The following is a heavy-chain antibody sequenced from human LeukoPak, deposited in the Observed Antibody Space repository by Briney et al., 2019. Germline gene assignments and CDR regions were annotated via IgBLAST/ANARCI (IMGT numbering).Heavy chain of an antibody. CDR2: ISTYNGNT. V-gene: IGHV1-18*01. CDR1: GYTFTNYG. Sequence: ASVKVSCKASGYTFTNYGITWVRQAPGRGLQCMGGISTYNGNTHYAQRFQGRVTMTTDTSTSTVYMELRSLRSDDTAVYFCARGLMREYNSGWYMHHFDFWGQGTLVTVSS. D-gene: IGHD6-19*01. CDR3: ARGLMREYNSGWYMHHFDF. J-gene: IGHJ4*02.